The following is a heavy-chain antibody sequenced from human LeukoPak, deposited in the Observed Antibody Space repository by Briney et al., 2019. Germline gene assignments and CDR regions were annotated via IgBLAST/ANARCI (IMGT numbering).Heavy chain of an antibody. D-gene: IGHD1-1*01. J-gene: IGHJ5*02. CDR3: ARVLERRSAWFDP. CDR2: IIPILGIA. Sequence: SVKVSCKASGYTFTSYGISWVRQAPGQGLEWMGRIIPILGIANYAQKFQGRVTITADKSTSTAYMELSSLRSEDTAVYYCARVLERRSAWFDPWGQGALVTVSS. CDR1: GYTFTSYG. V-gene: IGHV1-69*04.